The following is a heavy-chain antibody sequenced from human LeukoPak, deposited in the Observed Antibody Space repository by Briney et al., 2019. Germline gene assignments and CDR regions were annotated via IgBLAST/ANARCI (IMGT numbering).Heavy chain of an antibody. V-gene: IGHV1-18*01. CDR3: ARQGYSGHSQGAADY. CDR1: GYTFTSYG. D-gene: IGHD4-23*01. J-gene: IGHJ4*02. Sequence: ASVKVSCKASGYTFTSYGISWVRQAPGQGLEWMGWISAYNGNTNYAQKFQGRVTMTTDTSTSTAHMELWSLRSDDTAVYYCARQGYSGHSQGAADYWGQGTLVTVSS. CDR2: ISAYNGNT.